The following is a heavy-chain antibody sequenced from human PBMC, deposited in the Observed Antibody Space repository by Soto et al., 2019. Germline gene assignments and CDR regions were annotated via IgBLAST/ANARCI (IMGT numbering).Heavy chain of an antibody. D-gene: IGHD5-18*01. CDR3: ARDGYSYGFDRYNWFDP. Sequence: GGSLRLSCAASGFTFSNYWMSWVRQAPGQGLEWVANIKQDGSEKYYVDSVKGRFTISRDNAKNALYLQMNSLRAEDTAVYYCARDGYSYGFDRYNWFDPWGQGTLVTVSS. V-gene: IGHV3-7*03. CDR1: GFTFSNYW. CDR2: IKQDGSEK. J-gene: IGHJ5*02.